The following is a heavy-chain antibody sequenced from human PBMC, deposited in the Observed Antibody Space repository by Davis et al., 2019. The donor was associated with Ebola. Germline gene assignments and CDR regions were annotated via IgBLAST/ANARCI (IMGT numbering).Heavy chain of an antibody. CDR2: ISSSGSTI. J-gene: IGHJ4*02. Sequence: GESLKISCAASGFTFSDYYMSWIRQAPGKGLEWVSYISSSGSTIYYADSVKGRFTISRDNAKNSLYLQMNSLRDEDTAVYYCAREARYAIGVNDYWGQGTLVTVSS. D-gene: IGHD3-3*01. CDR1: GFTFSDYY. CDR3: AREARYAIGVNDY. V-gene: IGHV3-11*04.